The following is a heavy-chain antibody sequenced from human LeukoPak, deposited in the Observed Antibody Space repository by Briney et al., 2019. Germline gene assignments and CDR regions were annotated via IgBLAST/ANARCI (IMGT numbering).Heavy chain of an antibody. CDR2: IYPGDSDT. D-gene: IGHD1-26*01. Sequence: GESLKISCKGSGYSFTRYWIGWVRQMPGKGLEWMGIIYPGDSDTRYSPSFQGQVTISADKSISTAYLQWSSLKASDTAMYYCASGSYYYYYGMDVWGQGTTVTVSS. CDR1: GYSFTRYW. CDR3: ASGSYYYYYGMDV. J-gene: IGHJ6*02. V-gene: IGHV5-51*01.